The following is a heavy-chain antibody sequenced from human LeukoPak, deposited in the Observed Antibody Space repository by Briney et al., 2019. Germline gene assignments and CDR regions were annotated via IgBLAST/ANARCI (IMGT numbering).Heavy chain of an antibody. CDR3: AKTRPLDSSSWSHGDY. J-gene: IGHJ4*02. CDR1: GFTFSSSA. CDR2: ISNNGGYT. Sequence: TGGSLRLSCAASGFTFSSSAMSWVRQAPGKGLEWVSAISNNGGYTYYVDSVQGRFTISRDNSKSTLCLQMNSLRAEDTAVYYCAKTRPLDSSSWSHGDYWGQGTLVTVSS. V-gene: IGHV3-23*01. D-gene: IGHD6-13*01.